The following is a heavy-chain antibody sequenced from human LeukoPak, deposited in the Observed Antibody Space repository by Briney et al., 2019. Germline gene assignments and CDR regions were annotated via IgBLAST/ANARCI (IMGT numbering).Heavy chain of an antibody. J-gene: IGHJ3*02. CDR2: ISWNSGSI. Sequence: GRSLRLSCAASGFSVDDYAMDWVRQAPGKCLDSVSGISWNSGSIGYADSVKGRFTISRDNAKDSLYLQMNSLRAEDTALYYCAKSEMSQIVLSAFDIWGQGTMVTVSS. CDR3: AKSEMSQIVLSAFDI. D-gene: IGHD5/OR15-5a*01. CDR1: GFSVDDYA. V-gene: IGHV3-9*01.